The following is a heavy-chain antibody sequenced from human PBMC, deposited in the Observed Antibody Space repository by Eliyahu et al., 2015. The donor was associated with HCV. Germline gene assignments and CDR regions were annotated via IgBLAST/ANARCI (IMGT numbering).Heavy chain of an antibody. CDR2: INPSDGGT. J-gene: IGHJ4*02. Sequence: QVQLVQSGAEVRKPGASVKVSCKASGYTFTSYYMHWVRQAPGQGLEWMAIINPSDGGTTYAQNFQGRVTMTRDTSTSTVYMELSSLKSEDTAVYYCASRGGASGGLNYWGQGTLVTVSS. CDR3: ASRGGASGGLNY. D-gene: IGHD3-16*01. V-gene: IGHV1-46*01. CDR1: GYTFTSYY.